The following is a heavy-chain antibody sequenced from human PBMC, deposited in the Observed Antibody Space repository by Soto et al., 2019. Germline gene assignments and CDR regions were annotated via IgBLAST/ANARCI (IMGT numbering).Heavy chain of an antibody. CDR1: GGSISSSNYY. CDR3: ARHGAAVAGTGNWFDP. Sequence: SETLSLTCTVSGGSISSSNYYWGWIRQPPGKGLEWIGSIYYSGSTYYNPSLKSRVTISVDTSKNQFSLKLSSVTAADTAVYYCARHGAAVAGTGNWFDPWGQGTLVTVSS. CDR2: IYYSGST. V-gene: IGHV4-39*01. J-gene: IGHJ5*02. D-gene: IGHD6-19*01.